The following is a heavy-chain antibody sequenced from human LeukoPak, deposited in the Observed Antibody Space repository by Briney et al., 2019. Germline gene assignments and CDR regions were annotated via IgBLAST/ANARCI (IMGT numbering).Heavy chain of an antibody. CDR2: INHSGST. D-gene: IGHD3-22*01. CDR3: ARGSFYYDSSGYYLYRGFDY. Sequence: SETLSLTCAVYGGSFSGYYWSWIPQPPGKGLEWIGEINHSGSTNYNPSLKSRVTISVDTSKNQFSLKLSSVTAADTAVYYCARGSFYYDSSGYYLYRGFDYWGQGTLVTVSS. J-gene: IGHJ4*02. V-gene: IGHV4-34*01. CDR1: GGSFSGYY.